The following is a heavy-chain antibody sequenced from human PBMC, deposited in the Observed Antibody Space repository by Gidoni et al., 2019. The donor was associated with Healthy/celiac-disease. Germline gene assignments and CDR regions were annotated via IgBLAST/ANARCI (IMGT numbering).Heavy chain of an antibody. CDR3: AREGYSGYGDYAFDI. CDR1: GGPFSSYA. Sequence: QVQLVQSGAGVKKPGSSVKVSCKASGGPFSSYASSWVRQAPGQGLERMGGISPIFGTANYAQKFQGRVTITADESTSTAYMELSSLRSEDTAVYYCAREGYSGYGDYAFDIWGQGTMVTVSS. CDR2: ISPIFGTA. V-gene: IGHV1-69*01. D-gene: IGHD5-12*01. J-gene: IGHJ3*02.